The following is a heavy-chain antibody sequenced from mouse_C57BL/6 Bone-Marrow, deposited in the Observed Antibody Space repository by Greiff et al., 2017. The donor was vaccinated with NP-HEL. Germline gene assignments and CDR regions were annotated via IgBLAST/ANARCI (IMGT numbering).Heavy chain of an antibody. CDR2: IYPRSGNN. Sequence: VKLVESGAELARPGASVKLSCKASGYTFTSYGISWVKQRTGQGLEWIGEIYPRSGNNYYNEKFKGKATLTADKSSSTAYMELRSLTSEDSAVYFCARERIRGFAYWGQGTLVTVSA. CDR1: GYTFTSYG. V-gene: IGHV1-81*01. D-gene: IGHD2-4*01. CDR3: ARERIRGFAY. J-gene: IGHJ3*01.